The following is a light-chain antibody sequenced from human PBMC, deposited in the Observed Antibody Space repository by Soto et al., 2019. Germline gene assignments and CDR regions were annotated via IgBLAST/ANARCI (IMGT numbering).Light chain of an antibody. Sequence: IVLTQSPDNLPLSTREIATVSCRASQSVSNNDLAWYQQRPGQAPRLVLYGASTRPTGIPDRFSGRGSATEFTHTISRLEPKDLALYCCHRNSRSPPYTSRRGTKLAI. CDR1: QSVSNND. J-gene: IGKJ2*01. CDR2: GAS. CDR3: HRNSRSPPYT. V-gene: IGKV3-20*01.